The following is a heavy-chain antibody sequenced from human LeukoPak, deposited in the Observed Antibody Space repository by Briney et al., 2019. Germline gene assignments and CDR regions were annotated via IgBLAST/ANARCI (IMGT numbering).Heavy chain of an antibody. CDR1: GFTFDDYG. J-gene: IGHJ6*03. V-gene: IGHV3-20*04. Sequence: GGSLRLSCAASGFTFDDYGMSWVRQAPGKGLEWVSGINWNGGSTGYADSVKGRFTISRDNAKNSLYLQMNSLRAEDTAVYYCARGINGSGSYGYYYYYYYMDVWGKGTTVTVSS. CDR3: ARGINGSGSYGYYYYYYYMDV. D-gene: IGHD3-10*01. CDR2: INWNGGST.